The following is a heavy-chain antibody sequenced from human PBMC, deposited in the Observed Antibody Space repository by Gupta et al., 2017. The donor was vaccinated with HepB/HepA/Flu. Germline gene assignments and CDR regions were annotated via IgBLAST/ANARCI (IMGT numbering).Heavy chain of an antibody. J-gene: IGHJ6*03. Sequence: QVQLVESGGGVVQPGRSLRLSCAASGFTFSSYGMHWVRQAPGKGLEWGAVIWYDGSNKYYADSVKGRFTISRDNSKNTLYLQMNSLRAEDTAVYYCARAGSGVAVAGPLSADYYYMDVWGKGTTVTVSS. D-gene: IGHD6-19*01. CDR2: IWYDGSNK. CDR3: ARAGSGVAVAGPLSADYYYMDV. V-gene: IGHV3-33*01. CDR1: GFTFSSYG.